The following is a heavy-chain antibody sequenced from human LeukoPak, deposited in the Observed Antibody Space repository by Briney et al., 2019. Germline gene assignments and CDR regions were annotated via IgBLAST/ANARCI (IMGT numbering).Heavy chain of an antibody. Sequence: GALRLSCAASGFTFSDSYMTWIRQAPGKGLEWVSYISNSGSSIYYADSVKGRFTISRDNSKNTLYLQMNSLRAEDTAVYHCARVYYGSGSLHYYYYYMDVWGKGTTVTISS. V-gene: IGHV3-11*01. CDR1: GFTFSDSY. CDR3: ARVYYGSGSLHYYYYYMDV. J-gene: IGHJ6*03. CDR2: ISNSGSSI. D-gene: IGHD3-10*01.